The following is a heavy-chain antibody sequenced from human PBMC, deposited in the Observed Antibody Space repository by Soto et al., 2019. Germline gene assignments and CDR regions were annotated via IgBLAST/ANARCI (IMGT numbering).Heavy chain of an antibody. CDR2: IYYSGST. Sequence: PSETLSLTCTVSGGSISSSSYYWGWIRQPPGKGLEWIGSIYYSGSTYYNPSLKSRVTISVDTSKNQFSLKLSSVTAADTAVYYCARHNSSGYWVIYYFDYWGQGTLVTVSS. D-gene: IGHD3-22*01. CDR3: ARHNSSGYWVIYYFDY. J-gene: IGHJ4*02. V-gene: IGHV4-39*01. CDR1: GGSISSSSYY.